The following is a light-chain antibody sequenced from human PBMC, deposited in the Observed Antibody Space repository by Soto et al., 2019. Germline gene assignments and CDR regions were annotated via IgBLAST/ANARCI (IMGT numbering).Light chain of an antibody. CDR2: AAS. J-gene: IGKJ1*01. Sequence: DIQMTQSPSSLSASLGDRVSITCRAGQSISTYLNWYQQKSGKAPKLLISAASSLESGVPLRFSGSGSGTDFTLTISSLQPEDFATYYCQQSFSTLGWTFGQGTKV. CDR3: QQSFSTLGWT. V-gene: IGKV1-39*01. CDR1: QSISTY.